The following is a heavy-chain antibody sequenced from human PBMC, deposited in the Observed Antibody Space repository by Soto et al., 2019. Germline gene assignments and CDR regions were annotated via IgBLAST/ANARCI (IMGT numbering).Heavy chain of an antibody. CDR3: AGIREIYYYYYGMDV. V-gene: IGHV4-59*01. CDR2: IYYSGST. J-gene: IGHJ6*02. CDR1: GGSISSYY. D-gene: IGHD2-21*01. Sequence: SETLSLTCTVSGGSISSYYWSWIRQPPGKGLEWIGYIYYSGSTNYNPSLKSRVTISVDTSKNQFSLKLSSVTAADTAVYYCAGIREIYYYYYGMDVWSQGTTVTVSS.